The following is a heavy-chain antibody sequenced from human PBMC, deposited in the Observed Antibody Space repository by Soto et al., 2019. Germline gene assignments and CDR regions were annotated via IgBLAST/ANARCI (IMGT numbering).Heavy chain of an antibody. D-gene: IGHD2-21*02. CDR3: ARGSDGVWNWFDP. J-gene: IGHJ5*02. Sequence: PSETLSLTTAVSGGSISSGLYSWSWIRQPPGQGLEWIGYIYNSGNTYYNPSLMSRVTISVDRSQNHFSLKLTSVTAADTAVYYCARGSDGVWNWFDPWGQGTQVTVSS. CDR1: GGSISSGLYS. V-gene: IGHV4-30-2*01. CDR2: IYNSGNT.